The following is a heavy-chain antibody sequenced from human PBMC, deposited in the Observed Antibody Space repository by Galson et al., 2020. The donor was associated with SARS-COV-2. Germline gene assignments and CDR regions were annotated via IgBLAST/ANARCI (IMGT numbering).Heavy chain of an antibody. CDR2: IIPILGIA. V-gene: IGHV1-69*10. Sequence: SVKVSCKASGGTFSSYAISWVRQAPGQGLEWMGGIIPILGIANYAQKFQGRVTITADKSTSTAYMELSSLRSEDTAVYYCARCSGYDLDGRYYYYYYGMDVWGQGTTVTVSS. CDR3: ARCSGYDLDGRYYYYYYGMDV. J-gene: IGHJ6*02. CDR1: GGTFSSYA. D-gene: IGHD5-12*01.